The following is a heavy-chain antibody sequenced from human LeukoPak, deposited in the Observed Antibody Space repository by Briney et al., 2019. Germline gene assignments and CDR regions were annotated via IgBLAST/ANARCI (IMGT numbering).Heavy chain of an antibody. D-gene: IGHD5-18*01. CDR1: GFTFTGYY. V-gene: IGHV1-2*02. CDR3: ARDDGYSPRDY. J-gene: IGHJ4*02. CDR2: INPNSGGT. Sequence: ASVKVSCKASGFTFTGYYMHWFRQAPGQGLEWMGWINPNSGGTNYAQKFQGRVTMTRDTSISTAYLELSRLRSDDTAVYYCARDDGYSPRDYWGQGTLVTVSS.